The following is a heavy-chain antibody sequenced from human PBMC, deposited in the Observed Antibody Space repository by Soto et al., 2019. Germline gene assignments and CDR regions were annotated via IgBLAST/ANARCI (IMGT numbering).Heavy chain of an antibody. CDR3: AREGRGKKAGYNGLVSLGY. D-gene: IGHD2-2*02. CDR2: LIPIFNST. Sequence: QVQLVQSGAAVKTPGSSLKVSCKVSGSRFSNYVISWVRQAPGHGLEWLGRLIPIFNSTKYAQSFQGRVTITADKSTSTASLELSSLRSDDTAVYYCAREGRGKKAGYNGLVSLGYWGQGTLVTVSS. J-gene: IGHJ4*02. CDR1: GSRFSNYV. V-gene: IGHV1-69*06.